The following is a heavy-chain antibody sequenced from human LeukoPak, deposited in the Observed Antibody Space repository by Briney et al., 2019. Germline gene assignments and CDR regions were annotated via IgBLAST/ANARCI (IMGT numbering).Heavy chain of an antibody. CDR1: GFTFSDYY. V-gene: IGHV3-11*01. Sequence: GGSLRLSCAASGFTFSDYYMSWIRQAPGKGLEWVSYISSSGSTIYYADSVKGRFTISRDNAKNSLYLQMNSLRAEDTAVYYCAREQGYCSSTSCYDFDYWGQGTLVTVFS. D-gene: IGHD2-2*01. CDR3: AREQGYCSSTSCYDFDY. J-gene: IGHJ4*02. CDR2: ISSSGSTI.